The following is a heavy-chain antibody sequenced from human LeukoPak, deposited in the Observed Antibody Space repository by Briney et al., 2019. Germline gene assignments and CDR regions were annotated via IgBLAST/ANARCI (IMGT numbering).Heavy chain of an antibody. CDR2: VIPFLGIT. D-gene: IGHD4-17*01. CDR1: GGTFRSYT. CDR3: AAGDGNYGDYINY. Sequence: GASVRVSCKASGGTFRSYTITWVRQAPGQGLEWMGRVIPFLGITNYAQKFQGRVTITADKSTSTAYMELSSLRSEDTAIYYCAAGDGNYGDYINYWGQGTLVTVSS. V-gene: IGHV1-69*02. J-gene: IGHJ4*02.